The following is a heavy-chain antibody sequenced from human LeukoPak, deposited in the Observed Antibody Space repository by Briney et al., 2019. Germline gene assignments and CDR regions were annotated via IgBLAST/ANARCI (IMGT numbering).Heavy chain of an antibody. Sequence: SETLSLTCTVSGGSISSYYWSWIRQPAGKGLEWIGRIYTSGSTNYNTSLKSRVTVSVDTAKNQSSLKLNSVTAADTAVYYCARTPIFGVVIDYYYYMDVWGKGTTVTVSS. D-gene: IGHD3-3*01. V-gene: IGHV4-4*07. CDR3: ARTPIFGVVIDYYYYMDV. CDR1: GGSISSYY. CDR2: IYTSGST. J-gene: IGHJ6*03.